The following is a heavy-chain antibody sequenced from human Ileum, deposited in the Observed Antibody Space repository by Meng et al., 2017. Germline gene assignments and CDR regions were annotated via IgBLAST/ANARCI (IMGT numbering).Heavy chain of an antibody. CDR3: ARSGVLLWFGEDY. CDR1: GGSFSGYY. J-gene: IGHJ4*02. Sequence: VQLQQWGAGLLKPSETLSRTCAVYGGSFSGYYWSWIRQPHGKGLEWIGEINHSGSTNYNPSLKSRVTISVDTSKNQFSLKLSSVTAADTAVYYCARSGVLLWFGEDYWGQGTLVTVSS. V-gene: IGHV4-34*01. CDR2: INHSGST. D-gene: IGHD3-10*01.